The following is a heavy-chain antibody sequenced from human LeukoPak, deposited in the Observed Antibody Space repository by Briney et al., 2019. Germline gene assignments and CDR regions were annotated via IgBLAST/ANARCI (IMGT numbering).Heavy chain of an antibody. CDR2: IVVGGGDT. J-gene: IGHJ6*02. Sequence: GASVKVSCKASGFTSTSSAMQWVRQARGQRPEWIGWIVVGGGDTNYAQTFQGRVTITRDMSTSTAYMELRTLRSEDTAVYYCAAGTTLYYYYYYSMDVWGQGTAVTVSS. V-gene: IGHV1-58*02. CDR3: AAGTTLYYYYYYSMDV. CDR1: GFTSTSSA. D-gene: IGHD1-1*01.